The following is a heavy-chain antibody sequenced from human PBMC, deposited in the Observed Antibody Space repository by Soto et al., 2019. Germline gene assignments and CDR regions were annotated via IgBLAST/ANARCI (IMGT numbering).Heavy chain of an antibody. D-gene: IGHD3-22*01. CDR3: ARGLVYDSSGYYSTFDY. CDR1: GGTFSSYA. J-gene: IGHJ4*02. V-gene: IGHV1-69*12. Sequence: QVQLVQSGAEVKKPGSSVKVSCKASGGTFSSYAISWVRQAPGQGLEWMGGIIPIFGTANYAQKFQGSVTITADESTSTAYMELSSLRSEDTAVYYCARGLVYDSSGYYSTFDYWGQGTLVTVSS. CDR2: IIPIFGTA.